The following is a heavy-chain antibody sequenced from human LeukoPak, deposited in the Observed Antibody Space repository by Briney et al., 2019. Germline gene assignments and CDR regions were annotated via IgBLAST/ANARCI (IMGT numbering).Heavy chain of an antibody. J-gene: IGHJ4*02. Sequence: GGSLRLSCAVSGFTFSGYWMSWVRQAPGKGLEWVANIKQDGSEKYYVDSVKGRFTISRDNAKNSLYPQMNSLRAEDTAVYYYARGTNYYDRSGYFPDYWGQGTLVTVSS. V-gene: IGHV3-7*01. D-gene: IGHD3-22*01. CDR2: IKQDGSEK. CDR3: ARGTNYYDRSGYFPDY. CDR1: GFTFSGYW.